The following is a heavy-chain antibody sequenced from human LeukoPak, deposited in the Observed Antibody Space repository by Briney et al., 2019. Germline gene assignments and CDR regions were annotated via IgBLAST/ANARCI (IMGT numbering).Heavy chain of an antibody. J-gene: IGHJ5*02. D-gene: IGHD5-18*01. Sequence: SGGSLRLSCAASGFTFSSYAMSWVRQAPGKGLEWVSAISGSGGSTYYADSVKGRFTISRDNSKNTLYLQMNSLRAEDTAVYYCAKDRGYSYGYKNWFDPWGQGTLVTVSS. CDR2: ISGSGGST. CDR3: AKDRGYSYGYKNWFDP. CDR1: GFTFSSYA. V-gene: IGHV3-23*01.